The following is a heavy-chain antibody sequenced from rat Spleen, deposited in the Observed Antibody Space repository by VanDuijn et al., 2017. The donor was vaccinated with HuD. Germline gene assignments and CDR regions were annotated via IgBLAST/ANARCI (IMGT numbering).Heavy chain of an antibody. CDR1: GFTFSDYN. CDR2: IIYDGSRT. Sequence: EVQLVESGGDLVQPGRSLKLSCAASGFTFSDYNMDWVRQSPKEGLEWVPTIIYDGSRTYYRDSVKGRFTISRDNAKSTLSLQMDSLRSEDTATYYCTTAGFLLFASWGQGTLVTVSS. D-gene: IGHD1-6*01. J-gene: IGHJ3*01. CDR3: TTAGFLLFAS. V-gene: IGHV5S10*01.